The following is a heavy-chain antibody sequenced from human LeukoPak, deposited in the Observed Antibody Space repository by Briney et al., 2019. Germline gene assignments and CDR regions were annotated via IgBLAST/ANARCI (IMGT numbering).Heavy chain of an antibody. CDR3: AREGALKVRYFDWSVWGMDV. J-gene: IGHJ6*02. CDR1: GYAFSTSG. V-gene: IGHV1-18*01. Sequence: GASVKVSCKASGYAFSTSGSSWVRQAPGQGLEWMGWISAYNGNTNYAQKLQGRVTMTTDTSTSTAYMELRSLRSDDTAVYYCAREGALKVRYFDWSVWGMDVWGQGTTVTVSS. CDR2: ISAYNGNT. D-gene: IGHD3-9*01.